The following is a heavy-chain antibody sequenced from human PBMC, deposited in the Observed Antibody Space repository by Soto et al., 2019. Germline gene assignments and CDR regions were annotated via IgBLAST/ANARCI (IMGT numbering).Heavy chain of an antibody. V-gene: IGHV4-39*01. CDR2: TSYSGNT. CDR3: ARFQTYYDILTGFYSAHTWSAP. Sequence: LGRKRTPPGKGLEWIGSTSYSGNTHYNPSLQSRVTISIDTSKNQLSLKLSSVTAADPAVYYWARFQTYYDILTGFYSAHTWSAPWAKGTRDPV. D-gene: IGHD3-9*01. J-gene: IGHJ5*02.